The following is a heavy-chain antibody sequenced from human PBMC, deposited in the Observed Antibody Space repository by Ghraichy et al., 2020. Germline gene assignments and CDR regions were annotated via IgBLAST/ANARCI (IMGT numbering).Heavy chain of an antibody. D-gene: IGHD6-25*01. J-gene: IGHJ4*02. CDR3: ATGQDSAKVGY. Sequence: SETLSLTCTVSGGSITSGNDYSNWIRQHPEKGLEWIGCIHPSGSSHYNPSLKSRVTILVATSKDEFTLKLSSVTAADTAVYYCATGQDSAKVGYWGQGTLVTVSS. V-gene: IGHV4-31*03. CDR1: GGSITSGNDY. CDR2: IHPSGSS.